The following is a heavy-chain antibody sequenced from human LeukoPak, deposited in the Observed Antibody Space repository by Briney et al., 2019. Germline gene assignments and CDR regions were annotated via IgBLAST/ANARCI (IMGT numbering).Heavy chain of an antibody. D-gene: IGHD3-10*01. CDR2: IWYDGSQT. V-gene: IGHV3-33*01. CDR3: ARDRGARVDGSVAGSFDY. J-gene: IGHJ4*02. Sequence: PGGSLRLSCAASGFTFNYYAMHWVRQAPGKGLEWVAVIWYDGSQTKYGDSVKGRFTISRDNSKNTVSLQMNSLRDEDTAVYYCARDRGARVDGSVAGSFDYWGQGALVTVSS. CDR1: GFTFNYYA.